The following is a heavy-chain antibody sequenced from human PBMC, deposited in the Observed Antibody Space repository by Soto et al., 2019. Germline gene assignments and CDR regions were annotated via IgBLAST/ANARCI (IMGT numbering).Heavy chain of an antibody. CDR3: ATRSDIVVVPAAATDYYYGMDV. CDR1: GFTFSSYG. CDR2: IWYDGSNK. Sequence: GGSLRLSCAASGFTFSSYGMHWVRQAPGKGLEWVAVIWYDGSNKYYADSVKGRFTISRDNSKNTLYLQMNSLRAEDTAVYYCATRSDIVVVPAAATDYYYGMDVWGQGTTVTVSS. J-gene: IGHJ6*02. V-gene: IGHV3-33*01. D-gene: IGHD2-2*01.